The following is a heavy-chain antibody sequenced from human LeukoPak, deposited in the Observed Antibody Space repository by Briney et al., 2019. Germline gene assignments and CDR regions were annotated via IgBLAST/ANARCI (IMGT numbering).Heavy chain of an antibody. CDR1: GGSISSGGYS. CDR2: IYHSGST. D-gene: IGHD3-10*01. V-gene: IGHV4-30-2*01. J-gene: IGHJ4*02. CDR3: ARTSVVRGVIRP. Sequence: SETLSLTCAVSGGSISSGGYSWSWIRQPPGKGLEWIGYIYHSGSTYYNPSLKSRVTISVDRSKNQFSLKLSSVTGAVTAVYYCARTSVVRGVIRPWGQGTLVTVSS.